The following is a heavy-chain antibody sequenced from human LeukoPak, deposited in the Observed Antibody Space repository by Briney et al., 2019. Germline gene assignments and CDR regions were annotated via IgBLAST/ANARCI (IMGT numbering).Heavy chain of an antibody. V-gene: IGHV3-30*18. J-gene: IGHJ4*02. D-gene: IGHD1-26*01. CDR3: AKVALRSGSYFGLYYFDY. Sequence: PGGSLRLSCAASGFTFSSYWLSWVRQAPGKGLGGVAVISYDGSNKYYADSVKGRFTISRDNSKNTLYLQMNSLRAEDTAVYYCAKVALRSGSYFGLYYFDYWGQGTLVTVSS. CDR2: ISYDGSNK. CDR1: GFTFSSYW.